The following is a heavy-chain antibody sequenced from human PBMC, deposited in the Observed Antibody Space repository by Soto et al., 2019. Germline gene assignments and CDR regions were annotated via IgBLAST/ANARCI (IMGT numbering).Heavy chain of an antibody. CDR3: ARESSSYNWFDP. J-gene: IGHJ5*02. D-gene: IGHD6-13*01. CDR1: GYTITSYD. CDR2: INAGNGNT. Sequence: ASVKASCKASGYTITSYDLHCVRQAPGQRLEWMGWINAGNGNTKYSQKFQGRVTITRDTSASTAYMELSSLRSEDTAVYYCARESSSYNWFDPWGQGTLVTVSS. V-gene: IGHV1-3*01.